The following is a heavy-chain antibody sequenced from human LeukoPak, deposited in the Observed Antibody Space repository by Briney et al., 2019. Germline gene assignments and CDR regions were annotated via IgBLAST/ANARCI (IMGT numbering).Heavy chain of an antibody. V-gene: IGHV4-59*01. J-gene: IGHJ5*02. CDR1: GXSISSYY. Sequence: SETLSLTCTVSGXSISSYYWSWIRQPPGKGLEWIGYIYYSGSTNYNPSLKSRVTISVDTSKNQFSLKLSSVTAADTAVYYCAREYYDILTGYWPSNWFDPWGQGTLVTVSS. CDR3: AREYYDILTGYWPSNWFDP. D-gene: IGHD3-9*01. CDR2: IYYSGST.